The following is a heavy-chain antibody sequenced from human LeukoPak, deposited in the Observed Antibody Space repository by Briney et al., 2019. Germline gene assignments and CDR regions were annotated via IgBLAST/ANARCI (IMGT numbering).Heavy chain of an antibody. V-gene: IGHV4-34*01. CDR2: IYHSGST. J-gene: IGHJ4*02. D-gene: IGHD3-22*01. CDR1: GGSFSGYY. CDR3: ARDRSYYDSSGSLGY. Sequence: SETLSLTCAVYGGSFSGYYWSWIRQPPGKGLEWIGEIYHSGSTNYNPSLKSRVTISVDKSKNQFSLKLSSVTAADTAVYYCARDRSYYDSSGSLGYWGQGTLVTVSS.